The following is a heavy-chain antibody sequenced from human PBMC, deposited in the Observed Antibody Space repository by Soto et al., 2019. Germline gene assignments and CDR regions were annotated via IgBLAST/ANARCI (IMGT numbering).Heavy chain of an antibody. J-gene: IGHJ4*02. V-gene: IGHV4-34*01. CDR1: GGSFSGYY. CDR2: INNSGST. D-gene: IGHD3-9*01. CDR3: ARSRYYDILTGYSRYDY. Sequence: SETLSLTCAVYGGSFSGYYWSWIRQPPGKGLEWIGEINNSGSTNYNPSLKSRVTISVDTSKNQFSLKLSSVTAADTDVYYCARSRYYDILTGYSRYDYWGQGTLVTVSS.